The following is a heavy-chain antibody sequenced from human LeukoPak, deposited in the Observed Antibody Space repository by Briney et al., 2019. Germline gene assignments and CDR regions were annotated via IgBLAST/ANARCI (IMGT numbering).Heavy chain of an antibody. Sequence: PGGSLRLSCAASGFTFSSYAMSWVRQAPGKGLEWVSAISGSGDSTYYEDSVKGRFTISRDNSKNTLYLQMNSLRAEDTAVYYCAKAGAVVVVAAKYFDYWGQGTLVTVSS. CDR1: GFTFSSYA. J-gene: IGHJ4*02. D-gene: IGHD2-15*01. CDR3: AKAGAVVVVAAKYFDY. CDR2: ISGSGDST. V-gene: IGHV3-23*01.